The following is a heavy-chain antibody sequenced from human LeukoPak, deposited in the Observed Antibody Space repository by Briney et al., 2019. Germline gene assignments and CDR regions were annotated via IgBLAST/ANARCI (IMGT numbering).Heavy chain of an antibody. J-gene: IGHJ3*02. CDR2: ITSSSNYI. D-gene: IGHD4-17*01. Sequence: PGGSLRLSCAASGFTFSSYSMNWVRQAPGKGLEWVSSITSSSNYIYYADSVKGRFTISRDNAKNSLSLQMNSLRAEDTAVYYCARGYPHVDDYGDYAGLDPFDIWGQGTLVTVSS. V-gene: IGHV3-21*01. CDR1: GFTFSSYS. CDR3: ARGYPHVDDYGDYAGLDPFDI.